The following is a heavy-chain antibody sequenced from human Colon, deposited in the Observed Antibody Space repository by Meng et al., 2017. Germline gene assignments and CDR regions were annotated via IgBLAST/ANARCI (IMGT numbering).Heavy chain of an antibody. D-gene: IGHD2-21*02. Sequence: ASVKVSCKASGYTFTGYYMRWVRQAPGQGLEWMGRINPNSGGTNYAQKFQGRVTMTRDTSISTAYMELSRLRSDDTAVYYCARDRPLTGDFSDYWGQGTLVTVSS. CDR2: INPNSGGT. V-gene: IGHV1-2*06. CDR1: GYTFTGYY. J-gene: IGHJ4*02. CDR3: ARDRPLTGDFSDY.